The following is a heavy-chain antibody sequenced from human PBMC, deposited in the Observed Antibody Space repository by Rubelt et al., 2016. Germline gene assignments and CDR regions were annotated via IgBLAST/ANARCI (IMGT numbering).Heavy chain of an antibody. CDR1: NYA. V-gene: IGHV3-23*01. J-gene: IGHJ3*02. CDR3: ARTDYGDYNDAYDI. D-gene: IGHD4-17*01. Sequence: NYAMNWVRQAPGKGLEWVSALSGSGGDTFHADSVKGRFTISRDNSKNTLYLQMNSLRAEDTAVYYCARTDYGDYNDAYDIWGQGTMVTVSS. CDR2: LSGSGGDT.